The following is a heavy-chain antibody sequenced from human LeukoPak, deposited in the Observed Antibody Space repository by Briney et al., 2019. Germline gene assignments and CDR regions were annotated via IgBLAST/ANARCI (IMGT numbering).Heavy chain of an antibody. CDR3: AQVPGVILVHPTEY. CDR1: GFTLTSHA. V-gene: IGHV3-23*01. Sequence: RGALRLSSAASGFTLTSHAMSCVRHAPREGRGCVLGISGNGGSTYYADSVKGRFTVSRDNSKNSLYLQMNSLRDEDTAVYFCAQVPGVILVHPTEYWGEGTLVTVS. CDR2: ISGNGGST. D-gene: IGHD2-8*01. J-gene: IGHJ1*01.